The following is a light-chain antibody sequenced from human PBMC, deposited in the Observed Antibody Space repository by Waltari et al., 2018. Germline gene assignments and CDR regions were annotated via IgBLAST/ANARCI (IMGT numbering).Light chain of an antibody. V-gene: IGLV3-21*04. Sequence: SYVVTQPPSVSVAPGETATITCGGDNLGTYSGHWYQQKTGQAPVLGIFYDRDRPSGIPDRFSGSNSGNTATLTISRVEAGDEARYYCHVWHPHVDPGVFGTGTEVTVL. CDR2: YDR. CDR3: HVWHPHVDPGV. J-gene: IGLJ1*01. CDR1: NLGTYS.